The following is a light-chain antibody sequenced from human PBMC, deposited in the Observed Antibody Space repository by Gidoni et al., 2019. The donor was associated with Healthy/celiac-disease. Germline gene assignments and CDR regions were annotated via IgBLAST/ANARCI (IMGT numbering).Light chain of an antibody. Sequence: DIVMTQSPDSLAASLGERVTINCKSSQSVLYDSNNKNYLAWYQQKSGKPPKLLIYGASTRESGVPDRFSGSGSGTDFTLTISNLQAEDVAIYYCQQYYSSPWTFGQGTKVEIK. J-gene: IGKJ1*01. V-gene: IGKV4-1*01. CDR1: QSVLYDSNNKNY. CDR2: GAS. CDR3: QQYYSSPWT.